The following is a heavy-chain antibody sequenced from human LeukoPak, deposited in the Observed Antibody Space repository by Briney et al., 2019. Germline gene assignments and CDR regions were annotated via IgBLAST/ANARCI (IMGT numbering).Heavy chain of an antibody. J-gene: IGHJ4*02. D-gene: IGHD1-26*01. V-gene: IGHV3-21*01. Sequence: GGSLRLSCAASGFTFSSYSMNWVRQAPGKGLEWVSSISSSSSYIYYADSAKGRFTISRDNAKNSLYLQMNSLRAEDTAVYYCARDGRGSYSVDYWGQGTLVTVSS. CDR1: GFTFSSYS. CDR3: ARDGRGSYSVDY. CDR2: ISSSSSYI.